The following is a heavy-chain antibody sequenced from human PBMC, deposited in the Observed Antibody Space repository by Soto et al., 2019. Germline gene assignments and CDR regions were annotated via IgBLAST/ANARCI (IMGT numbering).Heavy chain of an antibody. D-gene: IGHD3-22*01. Sequence: QVQLVESGGGVVQPGRSLRLSCAASGFRFSSYGMHWVRQAPGKGLEWVAGIYYDGSNKYDADFGKGRFTISRDNSRDTLYLQMDRLRADDTAVYFCARDVDTSGHYSWFDPWGQGTLVIVSS. J-gene: IGHJ5*02. CDR1: GFRFSSYG. V-gene: IGHV3-30*19. CDR3: ARDVDTSGHYSWFDP. CDR2: IYYDGSNK.